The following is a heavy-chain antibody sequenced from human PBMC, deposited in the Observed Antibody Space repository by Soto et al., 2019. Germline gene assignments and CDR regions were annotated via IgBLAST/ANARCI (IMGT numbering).Heavy chain of an antibody. CDR2: INPNSGGT. Sequence: QVQLVQSGAEVKKPGASVKVSCKASGYTFTGYYMHWVRQAPGQGLEWMGWINPNSGGTNYAQKFQGWVTMTRDTSISTAYMELSRLRSDDTAVYYCARDRGDTATPGKYYYYGMDVWGQGTTVTVSS. J-gene: IGHJ6*02. V-gene: IGHV1-2*04. CDR1: GYTFTGYY. D-gene: IGHD5-18*01. CDR3: ARDRGDTATPGKYYYYGMDV.